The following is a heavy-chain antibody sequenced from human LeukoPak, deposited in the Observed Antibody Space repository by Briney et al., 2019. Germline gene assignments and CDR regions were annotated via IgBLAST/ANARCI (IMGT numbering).Heavy chain of an antibody. CDR2: IFHTGTA. Sequence: SETLSLTCAVSGGTIGKIDWWSWVRQPPGKGLEWVGEIFHTGTANYNPSLKSRVTISVDTSKNQFSLKLSSVTAADTAVYYCARGQQLAPFPFDYWGQGTLVTVSS. CDR1: GGTIGKIDW. CDR3: ARGQQLAPFPFDY. D-gene: IGHD6-13*01. V-gene: IGHV4-4*02. J-gene: IGHJ4*02.